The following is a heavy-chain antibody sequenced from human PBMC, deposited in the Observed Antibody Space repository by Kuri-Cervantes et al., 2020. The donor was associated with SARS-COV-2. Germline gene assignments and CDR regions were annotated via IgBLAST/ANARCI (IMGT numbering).Heavy chain of an antibody. CDR3: ARVRNVVARVVHAFDI. Sequence: GESLKISCAASGFTVSYHYMSWVRQAPGKGLEWVSAIYTGGTTFYADPVKGRFTISRDSSKNTLSLQMNSLRAEDTAVYYCARVRNVVARVVHAFDIWGQGTVVTVSS. V-gene: IGHV3-66*01. D-gene: IGHD2-15*01. CDR1: GFTVSYHY. J-gene: IGHJ3*02. CDR2: IYTGGTT.